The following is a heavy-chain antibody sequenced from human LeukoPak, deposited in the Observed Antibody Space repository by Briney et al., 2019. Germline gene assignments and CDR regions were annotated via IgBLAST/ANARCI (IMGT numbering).Heavy chain of an antibody. Sequence: GGSLRLSCAASGFTFSSYGMHWVRQAPGKGLEWVAFIRYDGSNKYYADSVKGRFTISRDNSKNTLYLQMNSLRAEDTAIYYCARVYSGGFPHLDYWGQGTLVTVSS. D-gene: IGHD1-26*01. CDR1: GFTFSSYG. CDR2: IRYDGSNK. J-gene: IGHJ4*02. V-gene: IGHV3-30*02. CDR3: ARVYSGGFPHLDY.